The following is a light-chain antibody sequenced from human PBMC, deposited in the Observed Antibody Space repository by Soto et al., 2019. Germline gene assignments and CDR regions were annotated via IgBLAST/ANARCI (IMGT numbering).Light chain of an antibody. J-gene: IGKJ4*01. CDR3: QQFSSYPLT. Sequence: GFTHSPATLPLSPCERATLSYRAAQTVRNNYLAWYQQRPGQAPRLLIYVASSRPTGIPDRFSGGGSGTDFTLTISSLEPEDFAVYYCQQFSSYPLTFGGGTKVDI. V-gene: IGKV3-20*01. CDR2: VAS. CDR1: QTVRNNY.